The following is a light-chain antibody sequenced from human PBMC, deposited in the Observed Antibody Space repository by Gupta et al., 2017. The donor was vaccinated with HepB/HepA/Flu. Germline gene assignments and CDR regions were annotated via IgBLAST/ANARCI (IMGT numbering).Light chain of an antibody. CDR2: KAS. V-gene: IGKV1-5*03. Sequence: DIQMTQSPSTLSASVGDRVTITCRASQSISSWLAWYQQKPGKAPKLLIYKASSLESGVPSRFSGSGSGTEFTLTISSLQPDDFATYYCQHENSSPITFGQGTLLDIK. CDR3: QHENSSPIT. CDR1: QSISSW. J-gene: IGKJ5*01.